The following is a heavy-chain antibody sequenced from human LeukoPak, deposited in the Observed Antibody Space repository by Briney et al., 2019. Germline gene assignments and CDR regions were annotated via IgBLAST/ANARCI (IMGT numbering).Heavy chain of an antibody. CDR1: GFTVSSNY. V-gene: IGHV3-53*01. Sequence: GGSLRLSCAASGFTVSSNYMSWVRQAPGKGLEWVSVIYSGGSTYYADSVKGRFTVSRDNPQNTLYLQMNSLRAEDAAVYYCAKGDSYYDLLTCFDFWGHGTLVTVSS. J-gene: IGHJ4*01. D-gene: IGHD3-9*01. CDR3: AKGDSYYDLLTCFDF. CDR2: IYSGGST.